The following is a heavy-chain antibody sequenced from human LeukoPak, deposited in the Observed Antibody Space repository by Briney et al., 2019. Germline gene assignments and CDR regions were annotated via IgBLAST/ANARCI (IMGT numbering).Heavy chain of an antibody. CDR2: ISWDGGST. V-gene: IGHV3-43*01. J-gene: IGHJ5*02. CDR1: GASITSSAYH. D-gene: IGHD6-13*01. CDR3: AKEPEQAAALSFDP. Sequence: QTSETLSLTCTVSGASITSSAYHWGWIRQPPGKGLEWVSLISWDGGSTYYADSVKGRFTISRDNSKNSLYLQMNSLRTEDTALYYCAKEPEQAAALSFDPWGQGTLVTVSS.